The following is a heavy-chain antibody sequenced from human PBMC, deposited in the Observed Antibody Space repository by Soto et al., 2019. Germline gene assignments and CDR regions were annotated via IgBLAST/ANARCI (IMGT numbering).Heavy chain of an antibody. D-gene: IGHD4-17*01. CDR1: GGTFSSYT. CDR2: IIPILGIA. Sequence: SVKVSCKASGGTFSSYTISWVRQAHGQGLEWMGRIIPILGIANYAQKFQGRVTITADKSTSTAYMELSSLRSEDTAVYYCARDLGDGDFNWFDPWGQGTLVTVSS. V-gene: IGHV1-69*04. CDR3: ARDLGDGDFNWFDP. J-gene: IGHJ5*02.